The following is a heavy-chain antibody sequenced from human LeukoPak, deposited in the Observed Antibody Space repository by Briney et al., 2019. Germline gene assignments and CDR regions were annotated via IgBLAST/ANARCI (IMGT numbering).Heavy chain of an antibody. Sequence: PGGSLRLSCAASGFTFSNYAMSWIRQAPGKGLEWVSAINDSGDNIYYTDSVKGRFPISRDNSKNTLYLQMNSLRAEDTAVYYCAKGLNVFDIWGQGTMVTVSS. CDR2: INDSGDNI. V-gene: IGHV3-23*01. CDR1: GFTFSNYA. J-gene: IGHJ3*02. D-gene: IGHD3-16*01. CDR3: AKGLNVFDI.